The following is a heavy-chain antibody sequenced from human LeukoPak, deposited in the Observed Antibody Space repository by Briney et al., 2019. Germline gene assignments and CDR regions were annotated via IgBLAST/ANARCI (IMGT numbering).Heavy chain of an antibody. Sequence: ASVKVSCKASGYTFTGYYMHWVRHAPGQGLEWMGWINPNSGGTNYAQKFQDRVTMTRDTSISTAYMELSRLRFDDTAVYYCARSTVLWFGESNADYYYGMDVWGQGTTVTVSS. D-gene: IGHD3-10*01. CDR1: GYTFTGYY. CDR2: INPNSGGT. CDR3: ARSTVLWFGESNADYYYGMDV. V-gene: IGHV1-2*02. J-gene: IGHJ6*02.